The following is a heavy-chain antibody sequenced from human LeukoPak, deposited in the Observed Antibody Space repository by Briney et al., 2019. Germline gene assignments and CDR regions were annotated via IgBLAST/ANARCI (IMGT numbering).Heavy chain of an antibody. CDR1: GYTFTSYY. J-gene: IGHJ4*02. CDR2: INPSGGST. V-gene: IGHV1-46*03. Sequence: ASVKVSCKASGYTFTSYYMHWVRQAPGQGLEWMGIINPSGGSTSYAQKFQGRVTMTRDTSTSTVYMELSSLRSEDTAVYYCARDRMPVIAAAGTNSVDYWGQGTLVTVSS. CDR3: ARDRMPVIAAAGTNSVDY. D-gene: IGHD6-13*01.